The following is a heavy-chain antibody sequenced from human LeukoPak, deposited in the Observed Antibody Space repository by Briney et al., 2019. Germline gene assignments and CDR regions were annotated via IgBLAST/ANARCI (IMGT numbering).Heavy chain of an antibody. D-gene: IGHD6-19*01. CDR1: GGAFSGYY. Sequence: SETLSLTCAVYGGAFSGYYWSWIRQPPGKGLEWIGEINHSGSTNYNPSLKSRVTISVDTSKNQFSLKLSSVTAADTAVYYCARDPGAVAGPSYNWFDPWGQGTLVTVSS. J-gene: IGHJ5*02. V-gene: IGHV4-34*01. CDR2: INHSGST. CDR3: ARDPGAVAGPSYNWFDP.